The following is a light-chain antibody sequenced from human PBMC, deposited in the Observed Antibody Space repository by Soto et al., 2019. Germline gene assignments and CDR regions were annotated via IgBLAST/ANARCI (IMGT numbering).Light chain of an antibody. Sequence: EIVLTQSPGTLSLSPGERATLSCRASQSVSSSYLAWYQQKPGQAPRLLIYGASSRATGIPDRFSGSGSGTDFTHTISRLEPEDFAVYYCQQYGSSPWTFGQGTKVESK. CDR1: QSVSSSY. CDR3: QQYGSSPWT. CDR2: GAS. J-gene: IGKJ1*01. V-gene: IGKV3-20*01.